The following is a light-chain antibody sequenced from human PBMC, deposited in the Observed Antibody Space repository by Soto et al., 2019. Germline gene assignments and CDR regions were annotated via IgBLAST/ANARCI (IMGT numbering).Light chain of an antibody. J-gene: IGLJ3*02. CDR2: GNS. CDR3: QSYDSSLSGCV. V-gene: IGLV1-40*01. Sequence: QSVLTQPPSVSGAPGRRVTISCTGSSSNIGAGYDVHWYQQLPGTAPKLLIYGNSNRPSGVPDRFSGSKSGTSASLAITGLQAEDEADYYCQSYDSSLSGCVFGGGTKVTVL. CDR1: SSNIGAGYD.